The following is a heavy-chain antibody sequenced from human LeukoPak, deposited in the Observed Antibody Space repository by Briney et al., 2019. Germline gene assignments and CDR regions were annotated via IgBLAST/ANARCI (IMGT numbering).Heavy chain of an antibody. CDR3: AKDQRWLQLQLDY. V-gene: IGHV3-30*02. CDR1: GFTFSSYG. Sequence: GGSLRLSCAASGFTFSSYGMHWVRQAPGKGLEWVAFIRYDGSNKYYADSVKGRFTISRDNSKNTLYLQMNSLRAEDTAVYYCAKDQRWLQLQLDYWGQGTLVTVSS. J-gene: IGHJ4*02. D-gene: IGHD5-24*01. CDR2: IRYDGSNK.